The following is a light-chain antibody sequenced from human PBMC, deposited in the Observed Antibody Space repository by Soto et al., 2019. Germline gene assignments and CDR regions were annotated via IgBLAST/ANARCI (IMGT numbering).Light chain of an antibody. V-gene: IGKV1-5*03. CDR2: KAS. Sequence: DIQMTQSPSTLSASVGDRVTITCRASQSISSWLAWYQQKPGKAPKLLIYKASSLESGVPSRFSGSGSGTEFTLTISSLHPDDFAIYYCQQYNSFPTFGQGTKVEIK. J-gene: IGKJ1*01. CDR3: QQYNSFPT. CDR1: QSISSW.